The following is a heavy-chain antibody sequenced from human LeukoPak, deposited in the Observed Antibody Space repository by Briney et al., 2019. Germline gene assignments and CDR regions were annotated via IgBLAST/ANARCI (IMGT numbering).Heavy chain of an antibody. D-gene: IGHD6-13*01. CDR2: IYYSGTT. CDR1: GGSFSGYY. Sequence: PSETLSLTCAVYGGSFSGYYWNWIRQPPGKGLEGIGYIYYSGTTNYNPSLKSRVTISVDTSKNQFSLKLSSVTAADTAVYYCARGVYIAAAQYGYWGQGTLVTVSS. V-gene: IGHV4-59*01. J-gene: IGHJ4*02. CDR3: ARGVYIAAAQYGY.